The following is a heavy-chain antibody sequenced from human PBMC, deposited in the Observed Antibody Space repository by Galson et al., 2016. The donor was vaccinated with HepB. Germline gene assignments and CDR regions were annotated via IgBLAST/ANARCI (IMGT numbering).Heavy chain of an antibody. V-gene: IGHV4-4*02. Sequence: SETLSLTCAVSGGSISSSNWWSWVRQPPGKGLEWIGEIYHSGSAIFSPSLKSRATISVDKSKNQFSLNLNSVTAADTAVYYCAGGPAYDFWSGDCHPFDYWGQGALVTVSS. CDR3: AGGPAYDFWSGDCHPFDY. CDR2: IYHSGSA. CDR1: GGSISSSNW. J-gene: IGHJ4*01. D-gene: IGHD3-3*01.